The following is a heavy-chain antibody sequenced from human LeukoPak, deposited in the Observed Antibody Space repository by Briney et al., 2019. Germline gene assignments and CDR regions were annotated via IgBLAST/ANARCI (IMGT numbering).Heavy chain of an antibody. CDR3: ARDGSGGGGYFDY. V-gene: IGHV1-8*01. CDR1: GYTFTSYD. Sequence: GASVKVSCKASGYTFTSYDINWVRQATGQGLEWMGWMNPNTGNTGYGQKFQGRVTMTRSTSISTAYMELMSLRSDDTAVFYCARDGSGGGGYFDYWGQGTLVIVSS. D-gene: IGHD6-19*01. CDR2: MNPNTGNT. J-gene: IGHJ4*02.